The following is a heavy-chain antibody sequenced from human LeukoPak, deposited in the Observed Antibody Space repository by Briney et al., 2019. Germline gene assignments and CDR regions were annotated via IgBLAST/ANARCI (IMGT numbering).Heavy chain of an antibody. Sequence: VASVKVSCKASGYTFTSYDINWVRQATGQGLEWMGWMNPNSGNTGHAQKFQGRVTMTRDTSTSTAYMELSSLRSEDTAVYYCARTYGDLDYWGHGTLVTVSS. V-gene: IGHV1-8*01. D-gene: IGHD4-17*01. CDR2: MNPNSGNT. J-gene: IGHJ4*01. CDR3: ARTYGDLDY. CDR1: GYTFTSYD.